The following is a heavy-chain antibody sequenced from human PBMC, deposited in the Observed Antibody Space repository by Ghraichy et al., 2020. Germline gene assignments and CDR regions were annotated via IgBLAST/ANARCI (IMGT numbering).Heavy chain of an antibody. V-gene: IGHV4-30-4*07. D-gene: IGHD2-15*01. Sequence: SETLSLTCAVSGGSISSGGYSWSWIRQPPGKGLEWIGYIYYSGSTYYNPSLKSRVTISVDTSKNQFSLKLSSVTAADTAVYYCARDRGEIGGYCSGGSCYSYNWFDPWGQGTLVTVSS. CDR2: IYYSGST. CDR1: GGSISSGGYS. CDR3: ARDRGEIGGYCSGGSCYSYNWFDP. J-gene: IGHJ5*02.